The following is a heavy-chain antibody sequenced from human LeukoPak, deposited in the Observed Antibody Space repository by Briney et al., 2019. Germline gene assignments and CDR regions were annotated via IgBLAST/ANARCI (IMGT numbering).Heavy chain of an antibody. CDR3: ASQSARHYYYYGMDV. V-gene: IGHV4-59*01. D-gene: IGHD6-6*01. Sequence: SETLSLTCTVSGGSISSYYWSWIRQPPGKGLEWIGYISYSGDTNSNPSLKCRVAISLDTSKNQFSLKLNSVTAADTAVYYCASQSARHYYYYGMDVWGQGTTVTVSS. CDR2: ISYSGDT. CDR1: GGSISSYY. J-gene: IGHJ6*02.